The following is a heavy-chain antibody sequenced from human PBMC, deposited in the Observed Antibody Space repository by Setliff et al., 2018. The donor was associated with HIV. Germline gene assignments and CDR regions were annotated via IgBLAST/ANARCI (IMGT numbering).Heavy chain of an antibody. Sequence: GESPKISCAASGFAFGDHTVHWVRQFPGKGLEWVALITWDSTITDYSESVKGRFTISRDNSQSSLYLQMNSLKTEDSALYHCAKTPSNWGITGGMDVWGQGTTVTVSS. CDR2: ITWDSTIT. CDR3: AKTPSNWGITGGMDV. D-gene: IGHD7-27*01. V-gene: IGHV3-43*01. J-gene: IGHJ6*02. CDR1: GFAFGDHT.